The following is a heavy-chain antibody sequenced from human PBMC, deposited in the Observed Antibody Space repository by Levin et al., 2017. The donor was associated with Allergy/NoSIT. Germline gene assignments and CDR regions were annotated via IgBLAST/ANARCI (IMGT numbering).Heavy chain of an antibody. J-gene: IGHJ4*02. CDR1: GYTFTGYY. CDR2: INPNSGGT. D-gene: IGHD4-17*01. CDR3: ACGPDYGDTYYFDY. V-gene: IGHV1-2*06. Sequence: GESLKISCKASGYTFTGYYMHWVRQAPGQGLEWMGRINPNSGGTNYAQKFQGRVTMTRDTSISTAYMELSRLRSDDTAVYYCACGPDYGDTYYFDYWGQGTLVTVSS.